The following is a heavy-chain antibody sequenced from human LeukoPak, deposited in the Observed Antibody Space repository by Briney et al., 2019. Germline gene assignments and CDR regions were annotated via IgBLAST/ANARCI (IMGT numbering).Heavy chain of an antibody. D-gene: IGHD3-10*01. Sequence: ASVKVSCKASGYTFTSYYMHWVRQAPGQGLEWMGIINPSGGSTSYAQKLQGRVTMTTDTSTSTAYMELRSLRSDDTAVYYCARVNEGAWFGDPRGYYYYMDVWGKGTTVTVSS. CDR2: INPSGGST. V-gene: IGHV1-46*01. J-gene: IGHJ6*03. CDR3: ARVNEGAWFGDPRGYYYYMDV. CDR1: GYTFTSYY.